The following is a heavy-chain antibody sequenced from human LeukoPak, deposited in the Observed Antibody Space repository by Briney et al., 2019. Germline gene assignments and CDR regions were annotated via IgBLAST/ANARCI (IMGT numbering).Heavy chain of an antibody. Sequence: AASVTVSCKASGYTFTSYDINWVRQAPGQGLEWMGWISAYNGNTNYAQKLQGRVTMTTDTSTSTAYMELRSLRSDDTAVYYCAREESYYDYVWGSYRPDAFDIWGQGTMVTVSS. V-gene: IGHV1-18*01. CDR3: AREESYYDYVWGSYRPDAFDI. CDR1: GYTFTSYD. J-gene: IGHJ3*02. CDR2: ISAYNGNT. D-gene: IGHD3-16*02.